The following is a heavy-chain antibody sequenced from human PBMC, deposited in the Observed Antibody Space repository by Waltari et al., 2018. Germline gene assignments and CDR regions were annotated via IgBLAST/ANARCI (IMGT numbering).Heavy chain of an antibody. V-gene: IGHV4-34*01. CDR1: GGSFHTSS. Sequence: QVQLQQWGAGLLKPSETLSLTCDVYGGSFHTSSWAWIRQPPEKGLEWIGEITYSGDANYNPSLKSRVTISVDTSKNRFSLKLNSVTAADTAVYYCAGGTIGSGSYYDGGMDVWGQGTTVTVSS. CDR2: ITYSGDA. CDR3: AGGTIGSGSYYDGGMDV. J-gene: IGHJ6*02. D-gene: IGHD1-26*01.